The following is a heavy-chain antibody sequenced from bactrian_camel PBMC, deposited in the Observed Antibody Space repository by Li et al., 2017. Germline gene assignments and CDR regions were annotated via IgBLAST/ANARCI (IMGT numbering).Heavy chain of an antibody. D-gene: IGHD6*01. Sequence: QLVESGGGLVQPGGSLRLSCAASRFTFNYYYMSWVRQAPGKGLEWVSGITSGGGVSLYYADSVKGRFTISRDNAKNMVYLQLNSLKTEDSAMYYCTKGVGGTPYNWGQGTQVTVS. CDR2: ITSGGGVSL. CDR3: TKGVGGTPYN. CDR1: RFTFNYYY. V-gene: IGHV3S40*01. J-gene: IGHJ4*01.